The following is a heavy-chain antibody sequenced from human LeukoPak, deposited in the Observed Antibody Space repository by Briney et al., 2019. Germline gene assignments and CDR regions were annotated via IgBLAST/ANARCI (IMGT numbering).Heavy chain of an antibody. J-gene: IGHJ4*02. Sequence: GASVKVSCRAPGGTFSTHAVSWVLQAPGQGLEWMGGIIPMFGANYAQNFRGRVTITTDESTSTAYMELSSLRSEDTAIYYCARMSVTGPSQFDFWGQGTLVTVSS. CDR1: GGTFSTHA. V-gene: IGHV1-69*05. D-gene: IGHD4-17*01. CDR2: IIPMFGA. CDR3: ARMSVTGPSQFDF.